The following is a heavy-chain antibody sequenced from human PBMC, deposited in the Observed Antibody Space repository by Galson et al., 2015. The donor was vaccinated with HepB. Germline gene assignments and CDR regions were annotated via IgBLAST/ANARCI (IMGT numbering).Heavy chain of an antibody. CDR3: VRGGTVTTRAAFDI. Sequence: SLRLSCAVSGFTFSSHWMSWVRQAPGKGLEWVANIRKDGTEKYYVDSVKGRFTISRDNTANSLSLQMNSLTADDTAVYYCVRGGTVTTRAAFDIWGQGTKVTVSS. CDR2: IRKDGTEK. CDR1: GFTFSSHW. D-gene: IGHD4-17*01. V-gene: IGHV3-7*03. J-gene: IGHJ3*02.